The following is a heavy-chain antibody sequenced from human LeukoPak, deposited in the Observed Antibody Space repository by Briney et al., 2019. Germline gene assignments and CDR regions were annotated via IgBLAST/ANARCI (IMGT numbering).Heavy chain of an antibody. J-gene: IGHJ6*02. V-gene: IGHV3-53*01. D-gene: IGHD3-10*01. Sequence: GRSLRLSCAASGFTVSSNYMSWVRQAPGKGPEWVSVIYSGGSTYYADSVKGRFTISRDNSKNTLYLQMNSLRAEDTAVYYCAREYYYGSGSWRMDVWGQGTTVTVSS. CDR2: IYSGGST. CDR3: AREYYYGSGSWRMDV. CDR1: GFTVSSNY.